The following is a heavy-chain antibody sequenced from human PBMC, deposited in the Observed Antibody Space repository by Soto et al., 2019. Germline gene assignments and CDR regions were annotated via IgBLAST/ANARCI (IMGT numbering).Heavy chain of an antibody. Sequence: SETLSLTCAVYVLSLSCDYGSWIRQPRVKGLEWIGEINHSGSTNYNPSLKSRVTISLDTSKNHFSLKLSSVTAADTAVYYCARGAVVVVAATDRYWFDPWGQGTLVTVSS. CDR1: VLSLSCDY. D-gene: IGHD2-15*01. J-gene: IGHJ5*02. CDR3: ARGAVVVVAATDRYWFDP. CDR2: INHSGST. V-gene: IGHV4-34*01.